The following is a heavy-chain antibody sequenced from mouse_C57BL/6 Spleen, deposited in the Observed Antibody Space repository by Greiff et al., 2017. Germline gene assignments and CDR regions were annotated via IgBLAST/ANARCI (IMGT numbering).Heavy chain of an antibody. V-gene: IGHV3-6*01. CDR2: ISYDGSN. CDR3: ARGGDYYGTEGYAMDY. Sequence: EVKLMESGPGLVKPSQSLSLTCSVTGYSITSGYYWNWIRQFPGNKLEWMGYISYDGSNNYNPSLKNRISITRDTSKNQFFLKLNSVTTEDTATYYCARGGDYYGTEGYAMDYWGQGTSVTVSS. J-gene: IGHJ4*01. D-gene: IGHD1-1*01. CDR1: GYSITSGYY.